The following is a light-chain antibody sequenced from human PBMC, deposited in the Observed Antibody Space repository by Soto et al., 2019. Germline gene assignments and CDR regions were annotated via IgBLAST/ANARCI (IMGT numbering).Light chain of an antibody. Sequence: QSALTQPRSVSGSPGQSVTISCTGTSSDVGGYNYVSWYQQHPGKAPKLMIYEVADRPSGVSDRFSGSKSGNTASLTISALQAEDEAVYYCSSYATSGTNVIFGGGTKLTVL. CDR1: SSDVGGYNY. CDR2: EVA. V-gene: IGLV2-11*01. CDR3: SSYATSGTNVI. J-gene: IGLJ2*01.